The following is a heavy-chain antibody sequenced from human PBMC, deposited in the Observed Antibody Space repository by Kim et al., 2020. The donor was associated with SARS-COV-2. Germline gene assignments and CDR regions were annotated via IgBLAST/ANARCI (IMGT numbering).Heavy chain of an antibody. CDR3: ARDSERDSSGWYGNWFDP. J-gene: IGHJ5*02. D-gene: IGHD6-19*01. V-gene: IGHV1-2*02. CDR1: GYTFTGYY. Sequence: PSVKVSCKASGYTFTGYYMHWVRQAPGQGLEWMGWINPNSGGTNYAQKFQGRVTMTRDTSISTAYMELSRLRSDDTAVYYCARDSERDSSGWYGNWFDPWGQGTLVTVSS. CDR2: INPNSGGT.